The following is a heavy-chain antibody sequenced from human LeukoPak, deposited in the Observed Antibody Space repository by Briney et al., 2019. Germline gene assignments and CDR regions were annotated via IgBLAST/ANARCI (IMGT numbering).Heavy chain of an antibody. Sequence: PSETLSLTCAVYGGSFSGYYWSWIRQPPGKGLEWIGEINHSGSTNYNPSLKSRVTISVDTSKNQFSLKLSSVTAADTAVYYCARLDYYDSSGYPRNAFDIWGQGTMVTVSS. D-gene: IGHD3-22*01. V-gene: IGHV4-34*01. J-gene: IGHJ3*02. CDR2: INHSGST. CDR1: GGSFSGYY. CDR3: ARLDYYDSSGYPRNAFDI.